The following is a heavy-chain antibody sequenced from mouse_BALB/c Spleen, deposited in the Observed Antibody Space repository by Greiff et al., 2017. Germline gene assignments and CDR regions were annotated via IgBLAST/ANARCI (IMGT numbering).Heavy chain of an antibody. Sequence: QVQLQQSGAELVRPGTSVKISCKASGYTFTNSWLGWVKQRPGHGLEWIGDIYPGGGYTNYNAKFKGKATLTADTSSSTAYMQLSSLTSEDSAVYVCAGEYGNYGRYAMNYWGQGTSVTVSS. CDR2: IYPGGGYT. CDR1: GYTFTNSW. D-gene: IGHD2-10*02. CDR3: AGEYGNYGRYAMNY. J-gene: IGHJ4*01. V-gene: IGHV1-63*02.